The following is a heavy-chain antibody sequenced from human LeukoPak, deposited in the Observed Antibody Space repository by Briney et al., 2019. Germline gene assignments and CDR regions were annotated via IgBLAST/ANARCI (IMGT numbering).Heavy chain of an antibody. J-gene: IGHJ4*02. D-gene: IGHD2-15*01. CDR2: ISSSGSYI. CDR1: GFTFSSYS. V-gene: IGHV3-21*01. CDR3: ARSPPTLYCSGGSCYFDY. Sequence: GSLRLSCAASGFTFSSYSTNWVRQAPGKGLEWVSSISSSGSYIYYADSVKGRFTISRDNAKNSLYLQMNSLRAEDTAVYYCARSPPTLYCSGGSCYFDYWGQGTLVTVSS.